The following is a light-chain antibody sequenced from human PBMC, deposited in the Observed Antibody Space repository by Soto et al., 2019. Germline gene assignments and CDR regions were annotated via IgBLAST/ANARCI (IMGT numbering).Light chain of an antibody. V-gene: IGKV3-20*01. CDR3: HHYET. J-gene: IGKJ1*01. CDR1: QSVSRSY. CDR2: GAS. Sequence: EIVLSQCQRTLPLSPGHRATFSCRASQSVSRSYLGWYQQKPGQAPRLLMYGASSRAAGVPDRFSGSGDGTEFTLTLSSLEPEDFTVYYCHHYETFGQGTKVDI.